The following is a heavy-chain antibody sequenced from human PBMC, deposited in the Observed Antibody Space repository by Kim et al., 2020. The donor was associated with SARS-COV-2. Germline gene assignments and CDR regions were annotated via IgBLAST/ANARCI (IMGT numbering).Heavy chain of an antibody. Sequence: WYIDYAVSMKSRITIHPDTSKNQFSLQLNSVTPEDTAVYYCARDLSGLGYWGQGTLVTVSS. CDR2: WYI. J-gene: IGHJ4*02. CDR3: ARDLSGLGY. D-gene: IGHD3-9*01. V-gene: IGHV6-1*01.